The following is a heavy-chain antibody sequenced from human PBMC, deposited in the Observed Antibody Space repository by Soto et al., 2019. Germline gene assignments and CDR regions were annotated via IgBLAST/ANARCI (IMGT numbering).Heavy chain of an antibody. CDR3: ARSLDLDY. J-gene: IGHJ4*02. Sequence: GGSLRLSCAASGFTFSNYWMTWVRQAPGKGLEWVANIKQDGSDKYYVGSVKGRFTISRDNAKNSLYLQMTSLRAEDTAVYYCARSLDLDYWGQGTLVTVSS. CDR2: IKQDGSDK. V-gene: IGHV3-7*05. D-gene: IGHD3-16*02. CDR1: GFTFSNYW.